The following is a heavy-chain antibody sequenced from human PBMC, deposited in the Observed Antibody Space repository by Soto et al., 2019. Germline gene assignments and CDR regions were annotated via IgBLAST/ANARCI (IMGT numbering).Heavy chain of an antibody. CDR2: ISAYSGNT. D-gene: IGHD3-10*01. J-gene: IGHJ4*02. Sequence: ASVKVSCKASGYTFTSYGSSWVRQAPGQGLEWMGWISAYSGNTNYAQRLQGRVTMTTDTSTSTAYMELRSLRSDDTAVYYCARDQPYYYGSGSYYLFDYWGQGTLVTVSS. V-gene: IGHV1-18*01. CDR1: GYTFTSYG. CDR3: ARDQPYYYGSGSYYLFDY.